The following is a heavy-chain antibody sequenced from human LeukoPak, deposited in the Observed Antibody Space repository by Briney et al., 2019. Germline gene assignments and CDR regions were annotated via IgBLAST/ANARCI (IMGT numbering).Heavy chain of an antibody. V-gene: IGHV5-51*01. Sequence: GESLKISCKGSGYSFTSYWIGWVRQMPGKGLEWMGIIYPGDSDTRYSPSFQGQVTISADKSSSTAYLQWSSLKASDTAMYYCARHSGVCTGGSCHSHFDYWGQGTLVTVSS. CDR1: GYSFTSYW. D-gene: IGHD2-15*01. CDR3: ARHSGVCTGGSCHSHFDY. J-gene: IGHJ4*02. CDR2: IYPGDSDT.